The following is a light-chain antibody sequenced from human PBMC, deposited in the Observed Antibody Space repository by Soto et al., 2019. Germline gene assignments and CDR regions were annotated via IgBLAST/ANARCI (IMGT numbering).Light chain of an antibody. V-gene: IGLV2-14*03. CDR2: DVT. CDR1: SSYVGGYNY. Sequence: QSVLTQPASVSGSPGQSITVSCTETSSYVGGYNYVSWYQQHPGKAPRLMIYDVTNRPSGVSDRFSGSKSGNTASLTISGLQAEDEADYYCSAYSRGSTYVFGTGTKVTDL. J-gene: IGLJ1*01. CDR3: SAYSRGSTYV.